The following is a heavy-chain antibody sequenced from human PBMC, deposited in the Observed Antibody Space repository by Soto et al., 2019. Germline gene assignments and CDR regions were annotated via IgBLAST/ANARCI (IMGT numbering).Heavy chain of an antibody. V-gene: IGHV1-69*01. CDR2: IVPMFDAA. J-gene: IGHJ5*02. Sequence: QAQLVQSGAEVKKPGSSVKVSCKASGDTFSTSSINWVRQAPGQGLEWMGGIVPMFDAADYAQKFQGRVTLTADELTSTAYLELSSLRSDDTAIYYCATIGERSWFDPWGQGTLVIVSS. CDR1: GDTFSTSS. D-gene: IGHD3-10*01. CDR3: ATIGERSWFDP.